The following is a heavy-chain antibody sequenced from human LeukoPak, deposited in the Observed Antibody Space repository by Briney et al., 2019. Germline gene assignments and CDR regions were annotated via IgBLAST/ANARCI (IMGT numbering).Heavy chain of an antibody. D-gene: IGHD3-10*01. CDR3: ARVVEWDTMVQGVIDY. CDR2: INPSSGGT. J-gene: IGHJ4*02. V-gene: IGHV1-2*02. Sequence: ASVKVSCKASGYTFTGYYMHWVRQAPGQGLEWMGWINPSSGGTNYAQKFQGRVTMTRDTSISTAHMELSRLRSDDTAVYYCARVVEWDTMVQGVIDYWGQGTLVTVSS. CDR1: GYTFTGYY.